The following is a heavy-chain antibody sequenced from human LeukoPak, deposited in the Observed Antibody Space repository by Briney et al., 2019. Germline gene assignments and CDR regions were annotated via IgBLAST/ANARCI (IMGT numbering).Heavy chain of an antibody. CDR2: ISRSSSDI. Sequence: AGGSLRLSCAASGFTFSSHRMNWVRQAPGKGLQWVSDISRSSSDIHYAESVTGRFTISRDNAKNSLYLQMNSLRAEDTAVYYCARDSGNYLDAFDIWGQGTMVTVSS. J-gene: IGHJ3*02. CDR1: GFTFSSHR. V-gene: IGHV3-21*05. D-gene: IGHD1-7*01. CDR3: ARDSGNYLDAFDI.